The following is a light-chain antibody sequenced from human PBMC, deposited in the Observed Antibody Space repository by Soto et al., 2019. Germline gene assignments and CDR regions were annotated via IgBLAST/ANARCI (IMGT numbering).Light chain of an antibody. CDR3: VSYTNPGTYV. J-gene: IGLJ1*01. V-gene: IGLV2-14*03. CDR2: DFT. Sequence: QSVLTQPASVCGSPGQSVTISCAGASRDVTDSDSVSWYQHRPGEAPELKILDFTYRPSGVSDRFSGSLSADTASLTISGLQVEDEGDYYCVSYTNPGTYVFGPGTQLTVL. CDR1: SRDVTDSDS.